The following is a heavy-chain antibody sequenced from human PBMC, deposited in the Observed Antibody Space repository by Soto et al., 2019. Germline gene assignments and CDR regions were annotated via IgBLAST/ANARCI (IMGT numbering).Heavy chain of an antibody. V-gene: IGHV2-5*02. J-gene: IGHJ4*02. D-gene: IGHD5-18*01. CDR2: IYWDDDK. CDR3: AHRGGHSYGYGY. CDR1: GFSLSTSGVG. Sequence: QITLKESGPPLVKPTQTLTLTCTFSGFSLSTSGVGVGWIRQSPAKALEWLALIYWDDDKRYSPSLKSRLTITKDTSKNQVVLTMTNMDPVDTATYYCAHRGGHSYGYGYWGQGILVTVSS.